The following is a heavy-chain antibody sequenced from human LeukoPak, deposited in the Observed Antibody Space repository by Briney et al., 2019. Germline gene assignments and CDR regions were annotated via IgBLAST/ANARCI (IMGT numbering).Heavy chain of an antibody. CDR1: GGTFSSYA. J-gene: IGHJ4*02. CDR2: IIPIFGTA. V-gene: IGHV1-69*05. D-gene: IGHD3-16*01. CDR3: AREGEFYYDGRGKV. Sequence: SVKVSCKASGGTFSSYAISWVRQAPGQGLEWMGGIIPIFGTANYAQKFQGRVTITTDESTSTAYMELSSLRSEDTAVYYCAREGEFYYDGRGKVWGREPWVTVSS.